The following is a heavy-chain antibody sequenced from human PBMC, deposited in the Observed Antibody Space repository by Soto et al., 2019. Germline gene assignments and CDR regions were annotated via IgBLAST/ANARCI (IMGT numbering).Heavy chain of an antibody. Sequence: PSETLSLTCTVSGGSISSSSYYWGWIRQPPGKGLEWIGSIYSSGSTYYNPSLKSRVTISVDTSKNQFSLKLSSVTAADTAVYYCVGFWSGYYTLYNTHWGQGTLVTVSS. CDR1: GGSISSSSYY. CDR3: VGFWSGYYTLYNTH. D-gene: IGHD3-3*01. CDR2: IYSSGST. J-gene: IGHJ4*02. V-gene: IGHV4-39*01.